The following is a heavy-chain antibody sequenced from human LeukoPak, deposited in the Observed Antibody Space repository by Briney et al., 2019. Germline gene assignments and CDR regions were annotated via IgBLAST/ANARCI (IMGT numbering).Heavy chain of an antibody. D-gene: IGHD3-22*01. CDR3: AGGNSRGSGPDQ. J-gene: IGHJ4*02. Sequence: GSLRLSCAASGFTFSSYRMNWVRQAPGKGLEWVSYISSSSSTIYYADSVKGRFTISRDNAKNSLYLQMNSLRDEDTAVYYCAGGNSRGSGPDQGGEGTLPTVSS. CDR2: ISSSSSTI. V-gene: IGHV3-48*02. CDR1: GFTFSSYR.